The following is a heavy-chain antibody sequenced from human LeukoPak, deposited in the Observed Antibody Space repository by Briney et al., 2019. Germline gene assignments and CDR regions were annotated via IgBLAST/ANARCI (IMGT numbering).Heavy chain of an antibody. CDR1: GFAFSGYW. Sequence: GGSLRLSCAASGFAFSGYWMSWVRQAPGKGLEWVSAISGSGGSTYYADSVKGRFTISRDNSKNTLYLQMNSLRAEDTAVYYCAKDTVTTSGDYYGMDVWGQGTTVTVSS. CDR2: ISGSGGST. D-gene: IGHD4-17*01. V-gene: IGHV3-23*01. J-gene: IGHJ6*02. CDR3: AKDTVTTSGDYYGMDV.